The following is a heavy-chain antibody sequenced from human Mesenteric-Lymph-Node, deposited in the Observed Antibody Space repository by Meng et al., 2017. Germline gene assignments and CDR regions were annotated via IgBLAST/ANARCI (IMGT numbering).Heavy chain of an antibody. D-gene: IGHD1-26*01. Sequence: GESLKISCVVAEFNVSTIYMNWVRQVPGKGLEWVSLIYRGGSTYYADSVKGRFTISRDNSKNTLYLQMNSLRAEDTAVYYCARDLVGATAREYYYYYGMDVWGQGTTVTVSS. CDR1: EFNVSTIY. CDR2: IYRGGST. V-gene: IGHV3-53*01. CDR3: ARDLVGATAREYYYYYGMDV. J-gene: IGHJ6*02.